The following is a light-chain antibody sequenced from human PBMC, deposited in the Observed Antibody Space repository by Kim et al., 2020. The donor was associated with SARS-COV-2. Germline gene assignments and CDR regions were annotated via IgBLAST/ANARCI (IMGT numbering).Light chain of an antibody. J-gene: IGKJ2*01. Sequence: DILMTQSPSAMSLSVGDRVTITCRASQDISNHLAWFQQKPGKVPTRLIYVASSLQRGVPSRFSGSGSGTEFTLTISSLQPEDFATYYCLQHKNYPHTFGQGTKLEI. V-gene: IGKV1-17*03. CDR3: LQHKNYPHT. CDR2: VAS. CDR1: QDISNH.